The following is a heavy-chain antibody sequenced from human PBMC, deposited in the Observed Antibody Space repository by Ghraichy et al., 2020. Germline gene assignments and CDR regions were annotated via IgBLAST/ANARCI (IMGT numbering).Heavy chain of an antibody. D-gene: IGHD4-17*01. Sequence: ASVKVSCKASGYTFTGYYMHWVRQAPGQGLEWMGWINPNSGGTNYAQKFQGRVTMTRDTSISTAYMELSRLRSDDTAVYYCVGGDYGGGYYYYGMDVWGQGTTVTVSS. CDR3: VGGDYGGGYYYYGMDV. CDR1: GYTFTGYY. CDR2: INPNSGGT. V-gene: IGHV1-2*02. J-gene: IGHJ6*02.